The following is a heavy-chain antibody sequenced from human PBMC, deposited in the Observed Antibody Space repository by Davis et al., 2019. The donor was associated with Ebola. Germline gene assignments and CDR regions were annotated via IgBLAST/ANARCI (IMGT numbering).Heavy chain of an antibody. D-gene: IGHD1-26*01. CDR2: ISYDGSNK. CDR1: GFSFSSSW. V-gene: IGHV3-30*18. J-gene: IGHJ4*02. Sequence: GESLKISCAASGFSFSSSWMHWVRQAPGKGLEWVAVISYDGSNKYYADSVKGRFTISRDNSKNTLYLQMNSLRAEDTALYYCAKDMGRGVGATDFDYWGQGTLVTVSS. CDR3: AKDMGRGVGATDFDY.